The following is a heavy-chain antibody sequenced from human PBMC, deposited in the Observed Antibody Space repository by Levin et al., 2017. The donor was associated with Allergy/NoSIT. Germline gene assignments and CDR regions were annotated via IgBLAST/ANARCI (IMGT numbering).Heavy chain of an antibody. V-gene: IGHV3-9*01. J-gene: IGHJ4*02. Sequence: GGSLRLSCAASGFTFDDYVMHWVRHAPGEGLEWVSGISWNSGTIDYADSVKGRFTISRDNAKNSLYLQMDSLRPEDTALYYCAKGAVTAQDYVDYWGQGTLVTGSA. CDR2: ISWNSGTI. CDR1: GFTFDDYV. D-gene: IGHD4-11*01. CDR3: AKGAVTAQDYVDY.